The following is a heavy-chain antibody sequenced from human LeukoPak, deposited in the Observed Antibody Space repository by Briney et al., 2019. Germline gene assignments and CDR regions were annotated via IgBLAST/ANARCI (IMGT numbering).Heavy chain of an antibody. Sequence: GASVKVSCKASGYTFTSYDINWVRQATGQGLEWMGWMNPNSGNTGYAQKFQGRVTMTRNTSISAAYMELSSLRSEDTAVYYCARVVSIRSIAAAGVRGQGTTVTVSS. CDR3: ARVVSIRSIAAAGV. CDR1: GYTFTSYD. CDR2: MNPNSGNT. D-gene: IGHD6-13*01. J-gene: IGHJ6*02. V-gene: IGHV1-8*01.